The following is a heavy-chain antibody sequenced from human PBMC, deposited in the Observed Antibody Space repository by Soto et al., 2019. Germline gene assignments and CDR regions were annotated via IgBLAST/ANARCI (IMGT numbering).Heavy chain of an antibody. Sequence: QVQLVQSGPEVKKSGSSVKVSCKRSVGTFTSDTISWLRRAPGQGLEWMGRIIPILGTGNYAQKFQGRITITEDKSTNTGYMELSSLTSEDTAIYYCAREEGSYNMEKFPFYHMDVWGNGTTVTVSS. CDR2: IIPILGTG. J-gene: IGHJ6*03. CDR3: AREEGSYNMEKFPFYHMDV. D-gene: IGHD3-10*01. V-gene: IGHV1-69*08. CDR1: VGTFTSDT.